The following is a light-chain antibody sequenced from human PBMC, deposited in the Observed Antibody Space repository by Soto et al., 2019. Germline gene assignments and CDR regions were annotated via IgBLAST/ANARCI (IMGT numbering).Light chain of an antibody. V-gene: IGKV1-39*01. J-gene: IGKJ2*01. CDR2: AAS. Sequence: DIQMTQSPSSLSASVGDRVTITCRASQSISGYLNWYQQKPGKAPKLLRYAASSLQSGVQSTFSGSGSGTDFTLPISSLQPEHLATYYSQQSHSTPPTFGQGTKLEIK. CDR1: QSISGY. CDR3: QQSHSTPPT.